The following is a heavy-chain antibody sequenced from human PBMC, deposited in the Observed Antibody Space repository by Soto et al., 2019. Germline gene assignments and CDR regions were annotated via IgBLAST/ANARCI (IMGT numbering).Heavy chain of an antibody. J-gene: IGHJ4*02. CDR3: ARGRTRSSCYDY. Sequence: EVQLVESGGGLVQPGGYLRLSCAASGFTFSTDDMHWVHQATGKGLEWVAAISTTGGTHYPDSVKGRFTISRDNAKNSLYLQMNSLRAGYTAVYYCARGRTRSSCYDYWGQGTLVTVSP. CDR2: ISTTGGT. V-gene: IGHV3-13*01. CDR1: GFTFSTDD. D-gene: IGHD2-15*01.